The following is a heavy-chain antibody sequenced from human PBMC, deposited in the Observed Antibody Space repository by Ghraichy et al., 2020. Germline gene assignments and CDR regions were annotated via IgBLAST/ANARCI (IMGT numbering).Heavy chain of an antibody. CDR2: IYNDGIT. Sequence: SETLSLTCTVSGGSISSYYGSWIRQPAGKGLEWIGRIYNDGITNYNPALQSRVTMSVDMSKNQYSLKLRSVTAADTAVYYCAANYGVNSWLDPWGQGTLVTVSS. CDR3: AANYGVNSWLDP. J-gene: IGHJ5*02. CDR1: GGSISSYY. V-gene: IGHV4-4*07. D-gene: IGHD4-23*01.